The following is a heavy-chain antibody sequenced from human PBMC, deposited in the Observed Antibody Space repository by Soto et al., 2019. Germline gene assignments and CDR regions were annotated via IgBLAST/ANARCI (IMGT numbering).Heavy chain of an antibody. V-gene: IGHV4-34*01. CDR3: ARGYDTALAPIF. CDR1: GGSFSSYH. J-gene: IGHJ4*02. Sequence: RPSETLSLTCAVYGGSFSSYHWSWIRQTPGKGLEWIGEINHLTTTNYNPSLKSRVIISLDTPKNQFSLKLSSVTAADTAVYYCARGYDTALAPIFWGQGILVTAPQ. D-gene: IGHD5-18*01. CDR2: INHLTTT.